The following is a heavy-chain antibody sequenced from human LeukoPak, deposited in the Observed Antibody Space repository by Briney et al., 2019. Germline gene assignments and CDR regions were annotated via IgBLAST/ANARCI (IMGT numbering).Heavy chain of an antibody. Sequence: GGSLRLSCAASGFTFSSYAMSWVRQAPGKGLEWVSAISGSGGSTYYADSVKGRFTISRDNSKNTLYLQMNSLRAEDTAVYYCAREGFVVVPAANLYYYYYMDVWGKGTTVTVSS. V-gene: IGHV3-23*01. CDR3: AREGFVVVPAANLYYYYYMDV. J-gene: IGHJ6*03. CDR1: GFTFSSYA. CDR2: ISGSGGST. D-gene: IGHD2-2*01.